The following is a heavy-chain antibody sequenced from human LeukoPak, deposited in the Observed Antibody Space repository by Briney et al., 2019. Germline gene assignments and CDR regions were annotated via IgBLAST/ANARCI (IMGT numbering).Heavy chain of an antibody. Sequence: SETLSLTCTVSGGSISSSSYYWGWIRQPPGKGLEWIGRISSSGSTNYNPSLKSRVTISVDTSKNQFSLKLSSVTAADTAVYFCARGPHSYDSSGAFDIWGQGTMVTVSS. CDR3: ARGPHSYDSSGAFDI. D-gene: IGHD3-22*01. J-gene: IGHJ3*02. CDR2: ISSSGST. V-gene: IGHV4-39*07. CDR1: GGSISSSSYY.